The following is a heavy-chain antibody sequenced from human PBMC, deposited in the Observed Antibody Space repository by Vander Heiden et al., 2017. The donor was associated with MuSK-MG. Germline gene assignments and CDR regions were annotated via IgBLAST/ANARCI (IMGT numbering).Heavy chain of an antibody. CDR1: GFSFSGYE. Sequence: EVQLVEAGGGLVQPGGSLRLSCGASGFSFSGYEMNWVRQAPGKGLEWVSRITSGRSTYHADSGKGRFPISRDNAKNSLFLEMNSLRAEDTGVYYCAREEAGTWAIDVWGQGTMVTVSS. CDR2: ITSGRST. CDR3: AREEAGTWAIDV. J-gene: IGHJ3*01. D-gene: IGHD6-13*01. V-gene: IGHV3-48*03.